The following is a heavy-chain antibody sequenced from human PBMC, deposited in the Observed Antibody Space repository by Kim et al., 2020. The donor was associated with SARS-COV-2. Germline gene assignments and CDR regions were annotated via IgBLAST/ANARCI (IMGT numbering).Heavy chain of an antibody. CDR2: ISAYNGNT. J-gene: IGHJ5*02. Sequence: ASVKVSCKASGYTFTSYGISWVRQAPGQGLEWMGWISAYNGNTNYAQKLQGRVTMTTDTSTSTAYMELRSLRSDDTAVYYCARGGLLWFGELLTGGVWFDPWGQGTLVTVSS. CDR1: GYTFTSYG. V-gene: IGHV1-18*01. CDR3: ARGGLLWFGELLTGGVWFDP. D-gene: IGHD3-10*01.